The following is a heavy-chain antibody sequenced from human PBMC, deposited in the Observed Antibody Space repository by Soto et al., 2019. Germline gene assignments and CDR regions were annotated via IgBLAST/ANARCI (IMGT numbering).Heavy chain of an antibody. Sequence: SETLSLTCSVSGGSISTYYWSWIRQSPGKGLEWIGYISYSGTTNYNPSLKSRVIISVDMSKNQFSLKLTSVAAADTAVYYCARESYDSSFQYWGQGTLVTVSS. V-gene: IGHV4-59*01. CDR3: ARESYDSSFQY. CDR2: ISYSGTT. J-gene: IGHJ4*02. D-gene: IGHD3-22*01. CDR1: GGSISTYY.